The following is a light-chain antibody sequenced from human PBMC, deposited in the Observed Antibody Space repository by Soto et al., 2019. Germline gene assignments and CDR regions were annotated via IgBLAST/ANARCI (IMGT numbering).Light chain of an antibody. Sequence: DIQMTQSPSTLSASVGDRVTVTCRASQSINSWLAWYQQKPGKAPKVMIYDASNLESGVPSRFSGSGSGTEFTLTISSLQPDDFATYFCQQYNTNPYTFGQGTRLEIK. CDR1: QSINSW. CDR3: QQYNTNPYT. V-gene: IGKV1-5*01. CDR2: DAS. J-gene: IGKJ5*01.